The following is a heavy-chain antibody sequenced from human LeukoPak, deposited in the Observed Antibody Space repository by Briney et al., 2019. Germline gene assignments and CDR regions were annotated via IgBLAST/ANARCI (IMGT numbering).Heavy chain of an antibody. CDR3: ARVAPYDSSGSDAFDI. CDR2: IHHSGST. J-gene: IGHJ3*02. V-gene: IGHV4-30-2*01. Sequence: SETLSLTCTVSGGSISSGGYSWSWIRQPPGKGLEWIGYIHHSGSTYYNPSLKSRVTISVDRSKNQFSLKLSSVTAADTAVYYCARVAPYDSSGSDAFDIWGQGTMVTVSS. D-gene: IGHD3-22*01. CDR1: GGSISSGGYS.